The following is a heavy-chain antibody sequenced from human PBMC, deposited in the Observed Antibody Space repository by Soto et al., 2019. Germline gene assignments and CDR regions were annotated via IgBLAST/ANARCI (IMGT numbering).Heavy chain of an antibody. J-gene: IGHJ5*02. CDR1: GGSISSSSYY. D-gene: IGHD2-2*01. CDR3: ASGRYCSSTSCYEGIWFDP. Sequence: QLQLQESGPGLVKPSETLSLTCTVSGGSISSSSYYWGWIRQPPGKGLEWIGSIYYSGSTYYNPSLKSRVTISVDTSKNQFSLKLSSVTAADTAVYYCASGRYCSSTSCYEGIWFDPWGQGTLVTVSS. CDR2: IYYSGST. V-gene: IGHV4-39*01.